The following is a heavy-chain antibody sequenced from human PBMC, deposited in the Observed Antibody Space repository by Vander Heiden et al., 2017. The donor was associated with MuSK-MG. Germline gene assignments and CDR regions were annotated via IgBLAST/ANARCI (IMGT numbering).Heavy chain of an antibody. Sequence: EVQLVESGGGLVQPGGSLRLSCAASGFTVSSNHITCVRQAPGKGLEWVSVIYSGGSTYYADSVKGRFTISRDKSKNTLYLQMNNLRADDTAVYYCARTHYYGSGSFGFSYFDFWGQGTLVTVSS. V-gene: IGHV3-66*01. CDR1: GFTVSSNH. J-gene: IGHJ4*02. CDR2: IYSGGST. D-gene: IGHD3-10*01. CDR3: ARTHYYGSGSFGFSYFDF.